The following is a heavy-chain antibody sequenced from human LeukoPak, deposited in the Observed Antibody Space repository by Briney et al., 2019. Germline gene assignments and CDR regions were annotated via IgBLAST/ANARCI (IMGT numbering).Heavy chain of an antibody. J-gene: IGHJ6*03. D-gene: IGHD3-16*01. CDR1: GLIFSSYG. Sequence: GGSLRLSCAASGLIFSSYGMHWVRQAPGEGLGWVAYIRHDESKTFYADSVKGRFTISRDNSKRTLYLQMHSLRAEDTALYYCAKPVIPSAYQGTYYMDVWGKGTTVTVSS. V-gene: IGHV3-30*02. CDR3: AKPVIPSAYQGTYYMDV. CDR2: IRHDESKT.